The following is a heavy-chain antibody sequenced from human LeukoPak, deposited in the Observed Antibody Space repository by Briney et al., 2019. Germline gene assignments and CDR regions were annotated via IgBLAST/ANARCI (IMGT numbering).Heavy chain of an antibody. D-gene: IGHD2-2*01. V-gene: IGHV4-34*01. Sequence: SETLSLTCAVYGGSFSGYYWSWIRQPPGKGLEWIGEISHSGSTNYNPSLKSRVTISVDTSKNQFSLKLSSVTAADTAVYYCARARYCSSTSCYALYYYYYYMDVWGKGTTVTVSS. CDR1: GGSFSGYY. CDR3: ARARYCSSTSCYALYYYYYYMDV. CDR2: ISHSGST. J-gene: IGHJ6*03.